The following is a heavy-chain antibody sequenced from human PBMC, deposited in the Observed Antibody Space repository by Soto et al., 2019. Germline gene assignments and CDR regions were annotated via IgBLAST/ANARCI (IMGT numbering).Heavy chain of an antibody. V-gene: IGHV4-59*01. J-gene: IGHJ4*02. CDR2: IYYSGST. CDR1: GGSISSYY. Sequence: SETLSLTCTVSGGSISSYYWSWIRQPPGKGLEWIGYIYYSGSTNYNPSLKSRVTISVDTSKNQFSLKLSSVTAADTAVYYCARGGRGSSSWYYDYWGQGTLVTVSS. CDR3: ARGGRGSSSWYYDY. D-gene: IGHD6-13*01.